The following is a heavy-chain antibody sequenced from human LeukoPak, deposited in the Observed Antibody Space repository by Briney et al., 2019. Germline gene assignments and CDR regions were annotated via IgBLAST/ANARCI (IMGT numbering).Heavy chain of an antibody. V-gene: IGHV4-30-4*01. Sequence: SETLSLTCTVSGGSISSGDYYWSWIRQPPGKGLEWIGYIYYSGSTYYNPSLKSRVTISVDTSKNQFSLKLSSVTAADTAVYYRARVTTVTTDYWFDPWGQGTLVTVSS. CDR2: IYYSGST. CDR1: GGSISSGDYY. CDR3: ARVTTVTTDYWFDP. D-gene: IGHD4-17*01. J-gene: IGHJ5*02.